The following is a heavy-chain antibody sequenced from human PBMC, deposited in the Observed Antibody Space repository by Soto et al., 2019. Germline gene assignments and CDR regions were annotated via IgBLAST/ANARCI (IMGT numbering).Heavy chain of an antibody. CDR3: ARDRLGITGTTPRSLYYYYGMDV. D-gene: IGHD1-7*01. Sequence: QVQLQESGPGLVKPSQTLSLTCTVSGGSISSGGYYWSWIRQHPGKGLEWIGYIYYSGSTYYNPSLKSRVTISVDTSKNQFSLKLSSVTAADTAVYYCARDRLGITGTTPRSLYYYYGMDVWGQGTTVTVSS. CDR2: IYYSGST. V-gene: IGHV4-31*03. J-gene: IGHJ6*02. CDR1: GGSISSGGYY.